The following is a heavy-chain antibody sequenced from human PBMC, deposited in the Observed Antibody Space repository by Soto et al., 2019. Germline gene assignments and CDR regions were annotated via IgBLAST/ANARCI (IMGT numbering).Heavy chain of an antibody. V-gene: IGHV3-33*01. CDR3: ARAGGYGYGEQTFDY. CDR2: IWHDGTNT. D-gene: IGHD5-18*01. J-gene: IGHJ4*02. Sequence: QVQLVESGGGVVQPGRSLRLSCAASGFTFSGYAMHWVRQAPGKGLEWVAVIWHDGTNTYYGDSVKGRFTVSRGNSKNTLWLQMSSLRVEDTAVYYCARAGGYGYGEQTFDYWGQGTLVTVSS. CDR1: GFTFSGYA.